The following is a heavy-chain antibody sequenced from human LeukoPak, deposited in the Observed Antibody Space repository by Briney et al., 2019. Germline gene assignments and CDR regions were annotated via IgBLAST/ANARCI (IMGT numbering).Heavy chain of an antibody. CDR3: ARLDLDSSGYYHGSLDI. J-gene: IGHJ3*02. D-gene: IGHD3-22*01. CDR2: IYYSGST. Sequence: SETLSLTCTVSGGSISSYYWSWIRQPPGKGLEWIGYIYYSGSTNYNPSLKSRVTISVDTSKNQFSLKLSSVTAADTAVYYCARLDLDSSGYYHGSLDIWGQGTMVTVSS. CDR1: GGSISSYY. V-gene: IGHV4-59*08.